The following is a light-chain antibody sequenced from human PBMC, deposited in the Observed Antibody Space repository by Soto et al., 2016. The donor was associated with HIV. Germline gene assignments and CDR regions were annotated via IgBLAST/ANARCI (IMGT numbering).Light chain of an antibody. CDR1: QGIGRF. CDR2: DAS. CDR3: QQSYITPGT. V-gene: IGKV1-39*01. Sequence: DIQMTQSPSSLSASVGDRVTITCRASQGIGRFLNWYQQIAGKAPNLLIYDASTLQSGVPSRFSGSGSGTDFTLIISSLQPEDFATYYCQQSYITPGTFGQGTKVEIK. J-gene: IGKJ1*01.